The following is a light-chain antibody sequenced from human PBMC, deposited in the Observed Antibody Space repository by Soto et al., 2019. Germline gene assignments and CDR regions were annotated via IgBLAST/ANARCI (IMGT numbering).Light chain of an antibody. CDR1: SSDVGSYNR. J-gene: IGLJ1*01. Sequence: QSVLAQPPSVSGSPGQSVTISCTGTSSDVGSYNRVSWYQQPPGTAPKLMIYEVSNRPSGVPDRFSGSKSGNTASLTISGLQAEDEADYYCSSYTSSVYVFGTGTKVTGL. CDR2: EVS. V-gene: IGLV2-18*02. CDR3: SSYTSSVYV.